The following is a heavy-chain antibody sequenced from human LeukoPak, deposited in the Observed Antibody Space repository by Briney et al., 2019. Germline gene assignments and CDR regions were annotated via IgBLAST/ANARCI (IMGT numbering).Heavy chain of an antibody. CDR1: GGSFSGYS. Sequence: SETLSLTCAVYGGSFSGYSWSWIRQPPGKGLEWVGEMIHSGSTNYNPSLKSRVTISVDTSKNQFSLKLSSVTAADTAVYYCARGYDFWSGYYRQNWFDPWGQGTLVTVSS. CDR3: ARGYDFWSGYYRQNWFDP. V-gene: IGHV4-34*01. D-gene: IGHD3-3*01. CDR2: MIHSGST. J-gene: IGHJ5*02.